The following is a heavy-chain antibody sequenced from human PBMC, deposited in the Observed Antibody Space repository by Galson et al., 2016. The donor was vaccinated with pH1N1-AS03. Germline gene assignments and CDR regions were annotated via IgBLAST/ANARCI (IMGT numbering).Heavy chain of an antibody. CDR3: AREKRISFGGGRWYFDL. CDR1: HGSVSNHY. V-gene: IGHV4-59*02. Sequence: SETLSLTCTVSHGSVSNHYWTWIRQPPGKGLEWIGYMYQSGTTTYNPSLQSRVTMSVDTSKKQFSLTLTSVTAADTAVYYCAREKRISFGGGRWYFDLWGRGTLVTVSS. J-gene: IGHJ2*01. CDR2: MYQSGTT. D-gene: IGHD3-16*01.